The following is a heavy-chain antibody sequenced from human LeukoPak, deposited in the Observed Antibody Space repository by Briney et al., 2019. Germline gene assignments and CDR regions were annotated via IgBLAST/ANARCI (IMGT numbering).Heavy chain of an antibody. Sequence: PSQTLSLTCTVSSGSISSGGYYWSWIRQHPGKGLEWIGYIYYSGSTYYNPSLKSRVTISVDTSKNQFSLKLSSVTAADTAVYYCARAPEYSGYDFYWGQGTLVTVSS. CDR2: IYYSGST. V-gene: IGHV4-31*03. D-gene: IGHD5-12*01. CDR3: ARAPEYSGYDFY. CDR1: SGSISSGGYY. J-gene: IGHJ4*02.